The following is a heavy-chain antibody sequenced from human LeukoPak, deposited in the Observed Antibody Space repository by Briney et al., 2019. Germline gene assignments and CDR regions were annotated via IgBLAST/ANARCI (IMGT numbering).Heavy chain of an antibody. V-gene: IGHV3-23*01. J-gene: IGHJ4*01. CDR1: GFTFSSYA. CDR2: ISCSGDST. D-gene: IGHD5-12*01. Sequence: PGGSLRLSCAASGFTFSSYAMSWVRQAPGKGLEWVSAISCSGDSTYYADSVKGRFTISRDNSKNTLYLQMNSLRAEDTAVYYCAKDRGGYSGYDWDRALDYWGQGTLVTVSS. CDR3: AKDRGGYSGYDWDRALDY.